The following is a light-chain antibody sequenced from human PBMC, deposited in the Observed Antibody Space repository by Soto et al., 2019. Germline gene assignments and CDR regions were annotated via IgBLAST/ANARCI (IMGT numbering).Light chain of an antibody. CDR2: DVR. CDR1: SSDIGAYEH. V-gene: IGLV2-14*03. CDR3: ASKTTSSTVL. Sequence: QSALTQPSSMSGSPGQSITISCTGTSSDIGAYEHVSWYQQRPGRAPKVLIYDVRIRPSEVSNRFSRSKSGDTASLTISGLQAEDEAVYYCASKTTSSTVLFGGGTKLTVL. J-gene: IGLJ2*01.